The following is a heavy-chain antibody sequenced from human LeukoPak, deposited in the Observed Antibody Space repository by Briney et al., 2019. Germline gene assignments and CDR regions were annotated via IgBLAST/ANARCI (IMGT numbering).Heavy chain of an antibody. Sequence: GGSLRLSCAASRFTFSNYAMHWVRQAPGKGLEWVAFIRYDGSNKYYADSVKGRFTISRDNSKNTLYLQMNSLRAEDTAVYYCAKDVVSGWYWGYFDYWGQGTLVTVSS. D-gene: IGHD6-19*01. V-gene: IGHV3-30*02. CDR2: IRYDGSNK. J-gene: IGHJ4*02. CDR3: AKDVVSGWYWGYFDY. CDR1: RFTFSNYA.